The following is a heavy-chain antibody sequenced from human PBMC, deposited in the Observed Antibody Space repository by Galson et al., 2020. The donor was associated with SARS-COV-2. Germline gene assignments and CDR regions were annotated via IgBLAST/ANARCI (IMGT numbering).Heavy chain of an antibody. D-gene: IGHD3-16*02. Sequence: SETLSLTCAVYGGSFSGYYWSWIRQPPGKGLEWIGEINHSGSTNYNPSLKSRVTISVDTSKNQFSLKLSSVTAADTAVYYCASGGVYVWGSYRVVYWGQVTLVTVSS. J-gene: IGHJ4*02. CDR2: INHSGST. CDR1: GGSFSGYY. CDR3: ASGGVYVWGSYRVVY. V-gene: IGHV4-34*01.